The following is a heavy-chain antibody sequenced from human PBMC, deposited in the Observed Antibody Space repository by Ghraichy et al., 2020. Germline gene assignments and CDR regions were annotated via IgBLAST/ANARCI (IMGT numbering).Heavy chain of an antibody. D-gene: IGHD4-17*01. Sequence: WGSLRLSCVASGFTFSRYGMHWVRQAPGRGLEWVTFIRFDGSQTYTDSVKGRFTISRDNSKNTVYLQMNSLRGDDTAVYYCTKDPGLGGDRDYWGQGTLVIVSS. CDR3: TKDPGLGGDRDY. V-gene: IGHV3-30*02. CDR2: IRFDGSQT. CDR1: GFTFSRYG. J-gene: IGHJ4*02.